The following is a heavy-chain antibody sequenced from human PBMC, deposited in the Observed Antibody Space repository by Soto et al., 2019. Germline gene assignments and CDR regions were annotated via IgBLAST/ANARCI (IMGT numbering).Heavy chain of an antibody. J-gene: IGHJ6*03. V-gene: IGHV3-23*01. CDR3: AKDSDHYYYYMDV. D-gene: IGHD3-10*01. CDR1: GFTFSSYA. Sequence: GGSLRLSCAASGFTFSSYAMSWVRQAPGKGLEWVSAISGSGGSTYYADSVKGRFTISRDNSSNTLFLQMNSLRAEDTAVYFCAKDSDHYYYYMDVWGKGTTVTVSS. CDR2: ISGSGGST.